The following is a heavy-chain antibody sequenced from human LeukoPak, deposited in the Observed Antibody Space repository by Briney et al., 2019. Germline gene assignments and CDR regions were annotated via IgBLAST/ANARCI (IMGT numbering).Heavy chain of an antibody. CDR1: GGSFSGYY. CDR3: ARGLEPTHRINWFDP. V-gene: IGHV4-34*01. J-gene: IGHJ5*02. Sequence: KPSETLSLTCAVYGGSFSGYYWSWIRQPPGKGLEWIGEINHSGSTYYNPSLKSRVTISVDTSKNQFSLKLSSVTAADTAVYYCARGLEPTHRINWFDPWGQGTLVTVSS. D-gene: IGHD1-14*01. CDR2: INHSGST.